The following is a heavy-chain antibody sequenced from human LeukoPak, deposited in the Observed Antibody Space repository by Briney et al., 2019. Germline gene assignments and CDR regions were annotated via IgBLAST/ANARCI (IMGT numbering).Heavy chain of an antibody. CDR1: GYTLTELS. V-gene: IGHV1-24*01. CDR3: ATGCSPAGPYGMDV. Sequence: ASVKVSCKVSGYTLTELSMHWVRQAPGKGLEWMGGFDPEDGETIYAQKFQGRVTMTEDTSTDTAYMELSSLRSEDTAVYYCATGCSPAGPYGMDVWGQGTTVTVSS. CDR2: FDPEDGET. D-gene: IGHD2-15*01. J-gene: IGHJ6*02.